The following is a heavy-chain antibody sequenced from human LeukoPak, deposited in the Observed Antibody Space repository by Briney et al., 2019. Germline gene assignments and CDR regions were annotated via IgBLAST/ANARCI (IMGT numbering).Heavy chain of an antibody. V-gene: IGHV1-2*02. CDR1: GYTFTGYY. D-gene: IGHD3-10*01. Sequence: GASVKVSCKASGYTFTGYYMHWVRQAPGHGLEWMGWINPNSGGTNYAQKFQGRVTMTRDTSISTAYMELSRLRSDDTAVYYCARDLGYYGSGSYSPYYYYGMDVWGQGTTVTVSS. CDR3: ARDLGYYGSGSYSPYYYYGMDV. J-gene: IGHJ6*02. CDR2: INPNSGGT.